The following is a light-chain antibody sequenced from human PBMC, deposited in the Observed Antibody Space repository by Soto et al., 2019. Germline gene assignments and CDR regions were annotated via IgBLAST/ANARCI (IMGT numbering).Light chain of an antibody. J-gene: IGLJ2*01. Sequence: QSALTQPPSASGSPGQSVTITCTGTSSDVGGYNYVSWFQQNPGKAPKLIIYEVTKRPSGVPDRFSGSKSGNTASLTVSGLQPEDEADYYCASYGGNHVVFGGGTKVTVL. V-gene: IGLV2-8*01. CDR3: ASYGGNHVV. CDR2: EVT. CDR1: SSDVGGYNY.